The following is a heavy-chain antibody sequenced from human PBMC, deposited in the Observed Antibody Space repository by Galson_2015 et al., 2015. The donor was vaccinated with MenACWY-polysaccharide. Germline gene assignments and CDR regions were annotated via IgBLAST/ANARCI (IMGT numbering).Heavy chain of an antibody. CDR2: IIAGGGGGST. D-gene: IGHD6-13*01. Sequence: SLRLSCAASGFTFYGYAMTWVRQAPGKGLEWVSTIIAGGGGGSTFYADSVKGRFTISRDNSKNTLFLQMNGLRADDTAIYYCAKKGVTDSSNWFKYFDRWGQGTLVTVSS. V-gene: IGHV3-23*01. CDR1: GFTFYGYA. CDR3: AKKGVTDSSNWFKYFDR. J-gene: IGHJ4*02.